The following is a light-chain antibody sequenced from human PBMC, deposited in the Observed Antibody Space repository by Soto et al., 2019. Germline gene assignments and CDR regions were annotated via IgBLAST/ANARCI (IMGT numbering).Light chain of an antibody. V-gene: IGKV3-15*01. CDR1: QSVSSS. Sequence: EIVMTQSPVTLSVSPGERATLSCRASQSVSSSLAWYQQKPGQSPRLLIYGASTKATGVPARFSGSGSWTEFTLTISSLQSEDFAVYYCQQCYDGPLTFGGGTKVKIE. J-gene: IGKJ4*01. CDR2: GAS. CDR3: QQCYDGPLT.